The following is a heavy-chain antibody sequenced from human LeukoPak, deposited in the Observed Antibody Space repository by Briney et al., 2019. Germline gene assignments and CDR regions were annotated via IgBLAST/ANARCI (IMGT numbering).Heavy chain of an antibody. Sequence: GGSLRLSCAASGFTFSDYYMSWIRQAPGKGLEWVSYISSSGSTIYYADSVKGRFTISRDNAKNSLYLQMNSLRAEDTAVYYCARLPAYYDILTGYYNVGYFDYWGQGTLVTVSS. CDR3: ARLPAYYDILTGYYNVGYFDY. CDR2: ISSSGSTI. D-gene: IGHD3-9*01. J-gene: IGHJ4*02. V-gene: IGHV3-11*04. CDR1: GFTFSDYY.